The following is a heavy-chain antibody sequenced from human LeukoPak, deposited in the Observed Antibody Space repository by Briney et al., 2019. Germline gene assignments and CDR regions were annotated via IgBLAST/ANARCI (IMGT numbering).Heavy chain of an antibody. CDR1: GFTFSSYA. J-gene: IGHJ4*02. CDR2: ISYDGSNK. Sequence: GGSLRLSCAAAGFTFSSYAMHWVRQAPGKGLEWVAVISYDGSNKYYADSVKGRFTIARDNSKNTPYLQMNSLRAEDTAVYHCARDPCSGGSCYRNFDYWGQGTLVTVSS. CDR3: ARDPCSGGSCYRNFDY. D-gene: IGHD2-15*01. V-gene: IGHV3-30-3*01.